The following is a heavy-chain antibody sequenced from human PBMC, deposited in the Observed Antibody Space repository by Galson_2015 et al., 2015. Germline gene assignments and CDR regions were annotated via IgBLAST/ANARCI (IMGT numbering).Heavy chain of an antibody. Sequence: PALVKPTQTLTLTCTFSGFSLSTYGMRVSWIRQPPGKALEWLARVNWDDDKFYSTSPKTRLTISKDTSKNQVVLTMTNMDPVDTATYWCARGVYSSGSHYYGMDVWGQGTTVTVSS. CDR2: VNWDDDK. CDR1: GFSLSTYGMR. J-gene: IGHJ6*02. V-gene: IGHV2-70*04. CDR3: ARGVYSSGSHYYGMDV. D-gene: IGHD6-25*01.